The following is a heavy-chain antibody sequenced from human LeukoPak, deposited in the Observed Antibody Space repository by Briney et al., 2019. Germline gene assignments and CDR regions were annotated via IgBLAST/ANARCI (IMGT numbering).Heavy chain of an antibody. D-gene: IGHD4-17*01. CDR3: ARDEKFYGPKYYFDY. CDR2: ISSSGSTI. V-gene: IGHV3-48*03. CDR1: GFTFGDYA. J-gene: IGHJ4*02. Sequence: GGSLRLSCTASGFTFGDYAMSWVRQAPGKGLEWVSYISSSGSTIYYADSVKGRFTISRDNAKNSLYLQMNSLRAEDTAVYYCARDEKFYGPKYYFDYWGQGTLVTVSS.